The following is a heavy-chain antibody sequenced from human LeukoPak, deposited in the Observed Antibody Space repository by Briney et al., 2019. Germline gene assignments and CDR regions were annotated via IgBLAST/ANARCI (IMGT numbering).Heavy chain of an antibody. J-gene: IGHJ3*02. CDR3: ARQKCTSTSCLTKTAFDI. CDR1: GSISGYY. D-gene: IGHD2-2*01. Sequence: SETLSLTCTVSGSISGYYWSWSRQPPGKGLEWIGYIYTSGSTNYNPSLESRVTISVDTSKNQFSLDLSSVTAADTAVYYCARQKCTSTSCLTKTAFDIWGQGTMVTVSS. CDR2: IYTSGST. V-gene: IGHV4-4*09.